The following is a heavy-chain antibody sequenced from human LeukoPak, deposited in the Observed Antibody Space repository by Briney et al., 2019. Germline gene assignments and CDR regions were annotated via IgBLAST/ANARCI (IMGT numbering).Heavy chain of an antibody. CDR3: AKDLGSGWYGPFDY. J-gene: IGHJ4*02. D-gene: IGHD6-19*01. CDR1: GFTFSSYA. Sequence: GGSLRLSCEASGFTFSSYAMSWVRQAPGKGLEWVSAISGSGGSTYYADSVKGRFTISRDNSKNTLYLQMNSLRAEDTAVYYCAKDLGSGWYGPFDYWGQGTLVTVSS. CDR2: ISGSGGST. V-gene: IGHV3-23*01.